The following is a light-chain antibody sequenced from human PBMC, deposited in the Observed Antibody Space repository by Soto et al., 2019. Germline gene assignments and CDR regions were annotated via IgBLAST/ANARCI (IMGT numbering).Light chain of an antibody. V-gene: IGLV4-69*01. CDR3: QTWDAGILV. CDR1: SGHNNYA. J-gene: IGLJ1*01. Sequence: QLVLTQAPSASASLGASVKLTCTLNSGHNNYAIAWHQQQPEKGPRYLMRLNSDGSHNKGDGIPDRFSGSSSGAERYLIISSLHSEDEADYYCQTWDAGILVFGTGTKLTV. CDR2: LNSDGSH.